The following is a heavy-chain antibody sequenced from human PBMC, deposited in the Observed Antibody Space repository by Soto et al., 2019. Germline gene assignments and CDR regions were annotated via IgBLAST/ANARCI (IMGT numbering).Heavy chain of an antibody. V-gene: IGHV6-1*01. Sequence: PSQTLSLTCXISGDSVSSNSAAWNWIRQSPSRGLEWLGRTYYRSKWYNDYAVSVKSRITINPDTSKNQFSLQLNSVTPEDTAVYYCARESQYCSGGSCYPNWFDPWGQGTLVTVSS. D-gene: IGHD2-15*01. CDR3: ARESQYCSGGSCYPNWFDP. CDR2: TYYRSKWYN. CDR1: GDSVSSNSAA. J-gene: IGHJ5*02.